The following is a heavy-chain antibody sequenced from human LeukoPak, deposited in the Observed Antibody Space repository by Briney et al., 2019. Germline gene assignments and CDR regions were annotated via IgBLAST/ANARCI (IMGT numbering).Heavy chain of an antibody. V-gene: IGHV3-49*03. D-gene: IGHD5-18*01. CDR1: GFTFGDYY. Sequence: PGGSLRLSCTGSGFTFGDYYINWLRQAPGKGPEWVGFIRSQGHGGTTEYAASVKGRFTISRDDSKSIAYLQMNSLKTDDTALYYCSGHRHSFNWFDPWGQGTLSPSPQ. CDR3: SGHRHSFNWFDP. CDR2: IRSQGHGGTT. J-gene: IGHJ5*02.